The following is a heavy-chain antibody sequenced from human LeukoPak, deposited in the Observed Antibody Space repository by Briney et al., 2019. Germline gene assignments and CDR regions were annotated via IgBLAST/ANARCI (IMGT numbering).Heavy chain of an antibody. Sequence: GGSLRLSCAASGFTVSSNYMSWVRQAPGKGLEWVSVIYSGGSTYYADSVKGRFTISRDNSKNTLYLQMNSLRAEDTAVYYCARESIAARTNWFDPWGRGTLVTVSS. J-gene: IGHJ5*02. V-gene: IGHV3-66*01. D-gene: IGHD6-6*01. CDR1: GFTVSSNY. CDR3: ARESIAARTNWFDP. CDR2: IYSGGST.